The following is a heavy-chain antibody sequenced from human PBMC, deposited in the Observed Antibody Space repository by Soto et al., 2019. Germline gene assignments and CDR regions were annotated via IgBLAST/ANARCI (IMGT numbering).Heavy chain of an antibody. V-gene: IGHV3-23*01. D-gene: IGHD3-9*01. CDR1: GFTFSSYA. Sequence: GGSLRLSCAASGFTFSSYAMSWVRQAPGKGLEWVSAISGSGGSTYYADSVKGRFTISRDNSKNTLYLQMNSLRAEDTAVYYCAKDPGSLDILTGYYLGPSYLDYWGQGTLVTVSS. CDR2: ISGSGGST. CDR3: AKDPGSLDILTGYYLGPSYLDY. J-gene: IGHJ4*02.